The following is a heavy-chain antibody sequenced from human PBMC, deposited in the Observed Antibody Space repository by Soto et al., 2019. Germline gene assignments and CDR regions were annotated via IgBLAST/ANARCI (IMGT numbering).Heavy chain of an antibody. V-gene: IGHV4-30-4*01. D-gene: IGHD2-8*02. J-gene: IGHJ4*02. CDR1: GGSIRSGDYY. CDR2: IYYSEST. CDR3: ARGLITGSQYSGGWNYFDS. Sequence: SETLSLTCTVSGGSIRSGDYYWSWIRQPPGKGLEWIGYIYYSESTSYNPSLKSRVTISVHTSNSQFSLELSSVTAADTAVYYCARGLITGSQYSGGWNYFDSWGQGTQVTVSS.